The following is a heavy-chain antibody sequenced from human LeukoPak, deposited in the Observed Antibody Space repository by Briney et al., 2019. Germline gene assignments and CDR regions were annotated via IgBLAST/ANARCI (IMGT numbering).Heavy chain of an antibody. V-gene: IGHV3-30-3*02. D-gene: IGHD4-17*01. CDR2: ISYDGSNK. CDR3: AKRSGDYGDYIDY. J-gene: IGHJ4*02. Sequence: GRSLRLSCAASGFTFSSYAMHWVRQAPGKGLEWVAVISYDGSNKYYADSVKGRFTISRDNSKNTLYLQMNSLRAEDTAVYYCAKRSGDYGDYIDYWGQGTLVTVSS. CDR1: GFTFSSYA.